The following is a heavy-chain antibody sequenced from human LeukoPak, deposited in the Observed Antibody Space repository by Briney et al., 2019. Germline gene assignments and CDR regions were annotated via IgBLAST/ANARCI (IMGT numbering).Heavy chain of an antibody. CDR2: IYSGGST. V-gene: IGHV3-53*01. Sequence: PGGSLRLSCAASGCTVSSNYMSWVRQAPGEGLGWVSVIYSGGSTYYADSVKGRFTISRDNSKNTLYLQMNSLRAEDTAVYYCARDRGGSSWDYWGQGTLVTVSS. CDR3: ARDRGGSSWDY. J-gene: IGHJ4*02. D-gene: IGHD6-13*01. CDR1: GCTVSSNY.